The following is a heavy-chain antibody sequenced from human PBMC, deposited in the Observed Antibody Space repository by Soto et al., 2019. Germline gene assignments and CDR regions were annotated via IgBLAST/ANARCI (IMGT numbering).Heavy chain of an antibody. D-gene: IGHD3-22*01. CDR1: GFPFSSYC. CDR3: ARDHYDSSGYYENFDY. J-gene: IGHJ4*02. Sequence: PGGSLRLSCAASGFPFSSYCMSWVRQAPGKGLEWVSGISASGGSTYYADSVKGRFTISRDNAKNSLYLQMNSLRAEDTAVYYCARDHYDSSGYYENFDYWGQGTLVTVSS. V-gene: IGHV3-23*01. CDR2: ISASGGST.